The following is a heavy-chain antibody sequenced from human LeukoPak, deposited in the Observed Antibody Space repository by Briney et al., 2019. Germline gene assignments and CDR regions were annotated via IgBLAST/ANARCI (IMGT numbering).Heavy chain of an antibody. J-gene: IGHJ3*02. CDR2: ISWDGGST. V-gene: IGHV3-43*01. CDR1: GFTFDDYT. Sequence: PGGSLRLSCAASGFTFDDYTMHWVRQAPGKGLEWVSLISWDGGSTYYADSVKGRFTISRDNAKNTLSLQMNSLRVEDTAVYYCVREATSFDIWGQGTMVTVSS. CDR3: VREATSFDI.